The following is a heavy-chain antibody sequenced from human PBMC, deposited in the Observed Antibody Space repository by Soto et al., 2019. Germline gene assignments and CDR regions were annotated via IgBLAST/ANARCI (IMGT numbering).Heavy chain of an antibody. J-gene: IGHJ1*01. CDR3: AKDSLRITMIVVVITKGNEYFQH. D-gene: IGHD3-22*01. Sequence: GGSLRLSCAASGFTFSSYAMGWVRQAPGKGLEWVSAISGSGGSTYYADSVKGRFTISRDNSKNTLYLQMNSLRAEDTAVYYCAKDSLRITMIVVVITKGNEYFQHWGQGTLVTVSS. CDR2: ISGSGGST. CDR1: GFTFSSYA. V-gene: IGHV3-23*01.